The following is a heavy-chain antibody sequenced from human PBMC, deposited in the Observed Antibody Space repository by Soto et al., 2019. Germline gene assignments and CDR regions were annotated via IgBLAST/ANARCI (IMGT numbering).Heavy chain of an antibody. V-gene: IGHV3-64*01. CDR2: ISNNGAST. D-gene: IGHD1-26*01. CDR3: AREATSYTH. CDR1: GFTFSDYT. J-gene: IGHJ4*02. Sequence: EVQLVESGGGLVQPGGSLRLSCAASGFTFSDYTMHWVRQAPGKGLEYVSAISNNGASTFYGNSVKGRFTISRDNSKNTLYLQMGSLRTEDMAVYYCAREATSYTHWGQGTLVTVSS.